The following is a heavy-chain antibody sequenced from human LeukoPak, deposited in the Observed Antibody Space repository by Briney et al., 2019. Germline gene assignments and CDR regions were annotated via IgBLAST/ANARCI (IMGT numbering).Heavy chain of an antibody. J-gene: IGHJ4*02. V-gene: IGHV3-11*04. Sequence: PGGSLRLSCAASGFTFSDCYMSWIRQAPGKGLEWVSYISSSGSTIYYADSVKGRFTISRDNAKNSLYLQMNSLRAEDTAVYYCARDSKAVAGTFDYWGQGTLVTVSS. D-gene: IGHD6-19*01. CDR3: ARDSKAVAGTFDY. CDR2: ISSSGSTI. CDR1: GFTFSDCY.